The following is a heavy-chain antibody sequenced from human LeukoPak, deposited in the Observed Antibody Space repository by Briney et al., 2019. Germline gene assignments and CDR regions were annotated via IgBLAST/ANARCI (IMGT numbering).Heavy chain of an antibody. V-gene: IGHV1-18*01. D-gene: IGHD3-10*01. CDR1: GYTFTSYG. Sequence: ASVKVSCKASGYTFTSYGISWVRQAPGQGLEWMGWISAYNGNTNYAQKLQGRVTMTTDTSTSTAYMELRSLRSDDTAVYYCAGVYGSGSYFNWFDPWGQGTLVTVSS. CDR2: ISAYNGNT. CDR3: AGVYGSGSYFNWFDP. J-gene: IGHJ5*02.